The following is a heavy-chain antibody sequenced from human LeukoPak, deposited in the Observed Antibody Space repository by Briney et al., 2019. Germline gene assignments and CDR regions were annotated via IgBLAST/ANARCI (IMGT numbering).Heavy chain of an antibody. CDR3: ARVRPSYYCGSGRPYYFDY. Sequence: PSETLSLTCAVYGGSFSGYYWSWIRQPPGKGLEWIGEINHSGSTNYNPSLKSRVTISVDTSKNQFSLKLSSVTAADTAVYYCARVRPSYYCGSGRPYYFDYWGQGTLVTVSS. D-gene: IGHD3-10*01. CDR2: INHSGST. J-gene: IGHJ4*02. CDR1: GGSFSGYY. V-gene: IGHV4-34*01.